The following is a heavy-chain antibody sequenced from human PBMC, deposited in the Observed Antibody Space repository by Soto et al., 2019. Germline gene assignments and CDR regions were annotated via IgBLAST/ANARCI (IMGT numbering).Heavy chain of an antibody. CDR2: IYYSGST. CDR1: GGSISSFY. V-gene: IGHV4-59*01. Sequence: ETLSLTCTVSGGSISSFYWSWIRQPPGKGLEWIGYIYYSGSTNYNPSLKSRVTISVDTSKNQFSLKLSSVTAADTAVYYCARDRGYSGYPRAIYYFDYWGQGTLVTVSS. J-gene: IGHJ4*02. D-gene: IGHD5-12*01. CDR3: ARDRGYSGYPRAIYYFDY.